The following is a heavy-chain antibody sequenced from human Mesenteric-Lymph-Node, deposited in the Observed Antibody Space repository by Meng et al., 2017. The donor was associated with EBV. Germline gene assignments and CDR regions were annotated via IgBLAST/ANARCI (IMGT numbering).Heavy chain of an antibody. V-gene: IGHV1-69*01. CDR2: IIPTFGTT. Sequence: QVRWEKSEAGVRQPGSSVKASCQASGGTSSRDPISWLRQAPGQGLEWMGGIIPTFGTTNYARNFQGRVTITADESTSTAYMELRSLRSDDTAVYYCARGAGGSDAVFYFDFWGQGTLVTVSS. J-gene: IGHJ4*02. D-gene: IGHD1-26*01. CDR3: ARGAGGSDAVFYFDF. CDR1: GGTSSRDP.